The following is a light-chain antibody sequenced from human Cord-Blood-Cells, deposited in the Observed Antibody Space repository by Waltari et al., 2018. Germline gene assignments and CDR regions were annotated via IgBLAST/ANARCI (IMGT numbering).Light chain of an antibody. CDR2: AAA. Sequence: DIQMTQSPSSLSASVGDRVTITCRASQSISSYLNWYQQKPRKAPKLLIYAAASLQSGVPSRFSGSGYVTDFTLTISSLQPEDFATYYCQQSYSTPWTFGQGTKVEIK. V-gene: IGKV1-39*01. CDR1: QSISSY. J-gene: IGKJ1*01. CDR3: QQSYSTPWT.